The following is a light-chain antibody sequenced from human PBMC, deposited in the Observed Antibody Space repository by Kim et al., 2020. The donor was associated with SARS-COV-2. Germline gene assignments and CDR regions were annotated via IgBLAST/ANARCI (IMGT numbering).Light chain of an antibody. V-gene: IGLV2-18*02. Sequence: GQSVPIPCTGPSRDVGIYKRVSWYQQAPGTAPKLMIYEVDNRPSGIPDRFSGSRSGDTASLTISGLQAEDEADYYCSSHTTRNTYVFGTGTKVTVL. CDR2: EVD. J-gene: IGLJ1*01. CDR3: SSHTTRNTYV. CDR1: SRDVGIYKR.